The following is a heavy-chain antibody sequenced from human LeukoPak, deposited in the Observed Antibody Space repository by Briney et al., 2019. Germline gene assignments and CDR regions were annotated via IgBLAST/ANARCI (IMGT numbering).Heavy chain of an antibody. Sequence: GGSLRLSCAASGFTFSRYAMSWVRQAPGKGLEWVSAISGSGGSTYYADSVKGRFTISRDNSKNTLYLQMNSLRAEDTAVYYCAKEGEQLGCHYFDYWGQGTLVTVSP. CDR3: AKEGEQLGCHYFDY. J-gene: IGHJ4*02. CDR1: GFTFSRYA. CDR2: ISGSGGST. D-gene: IGHD6-13*01. V-gene: IGHV3-23*01.